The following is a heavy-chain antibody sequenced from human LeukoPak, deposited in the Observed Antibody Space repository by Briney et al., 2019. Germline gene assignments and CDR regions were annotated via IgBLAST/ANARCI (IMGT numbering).Heavy chain of an antibody. CDR3: ARGGSSWQSFDF. Sequence: SETLSLTCTAYGGSISNYYWSWIRQPAGKGLEWIGRIYASGSTNYNPSLKSRVTMSVDTSKNQFSLKLTSVTAADTAVYYCARGGSSWQSFDFWGQGTLVTVSS. V-gene: IGHV4-4*07. D-gene: IGHD6-13*01. CDR1: GGSISNYY. CDR2: IYASGST. J-gene: IGHJ4*02.